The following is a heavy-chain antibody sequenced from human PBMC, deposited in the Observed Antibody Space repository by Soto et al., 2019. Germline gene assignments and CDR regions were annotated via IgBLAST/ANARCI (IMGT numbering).Heavy chain of an antibody. CDR3: AKKPHSGYTRGYFDL. CDR1: GFSFSTYG. V-gene: IGHV3-30*18. J-gene: IGHJ2*01. CDR2: ISHDGGNE. D-gene: IGHD3-22*01. Sequence: QVHLEESGGGVVQPGRSLRLSCAASGFSFSTYGMHWVRQAPGKGLEWVAVISHDGGNEYYADSVKGRFTISRDSSKNTVYLQMNNVSAEETAVYYCAKKPHSGYTRGYFDLWGLGTLVTVYS.